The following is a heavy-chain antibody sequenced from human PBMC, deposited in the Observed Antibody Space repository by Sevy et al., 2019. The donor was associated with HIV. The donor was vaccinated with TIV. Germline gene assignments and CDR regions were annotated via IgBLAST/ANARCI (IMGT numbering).Heavy chain of an antibody. CDR2: IGHNGDNT. J-gene: IGHJ6*02. D-gene: IGHD3-10*02. CDR1: GFTFSNYA. CDR3: AKGVRLGGPIYYGMDV. Sequence: GGSLRLSCVASGFTFSNYAMTWVRQTPGKGLEWVSGIGHNGDNTHHAGSVKGRFSISRDNSKNTLDLQMNSLRAEDTAVYYCAKGVRLGGPIYYGMDVWCQGTTVTVSS. V-gene: IGHV3-23*01.